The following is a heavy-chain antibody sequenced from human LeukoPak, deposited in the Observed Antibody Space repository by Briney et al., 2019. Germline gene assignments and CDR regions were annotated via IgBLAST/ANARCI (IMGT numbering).Heavy chain of an antibody. CDR2: IKQDGSEK. D-gene: IGHD3/OR15-3a*01. V-gene: IGHV3-7*01. J-gene: IGHJ3*02. CDR1: GFTFSSYW. CDR3: ARAHFLAGYFGAPIDAFDI. Sequence: GGSLRLSCAASGFTFSSYWMSWVRQAPGKGLEWVANIKQDGSEKYYVDSVKGRFTISRDNAKNSLYLQMNSLRAEDTAVYYCARAHFLAGYFGAPIDAFDIWGQGTMVTVSS.